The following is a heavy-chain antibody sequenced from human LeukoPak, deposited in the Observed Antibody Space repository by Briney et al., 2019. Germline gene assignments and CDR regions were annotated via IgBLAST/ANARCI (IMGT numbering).Heavy chain of an antibody. CDR1: GGSISSSSYY. CDR3: ARRGRRGPVEYYFDY. CDR2: ISDLGTT. J-gene: IGHJ4*02. D-gene: IGHD3-16*01. V-gene: IGHV4-39*01. Sequence: SETLSLTCTVSGGSISSSSYYWGWIRQPPGKGLEWIGSISDLGTTYYNPSLKSRVTMFVDTSRDQFSLNLSSVTAADTAVYYCARRGRRGPVEYYFDYWGQGTLVTVSS.